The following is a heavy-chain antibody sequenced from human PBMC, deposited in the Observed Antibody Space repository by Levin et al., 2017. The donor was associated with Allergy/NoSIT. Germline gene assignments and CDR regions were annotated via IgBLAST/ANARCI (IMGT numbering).Heavy chain of an antibody. CDR2: ISYDGINK. CDR1: GFTFSSYA. J-gene: IGHJ4*02. CDR3: ARVASSYSSSWYFGY. D-gene: IGHD6-13*01. V-gene: IGHV3-30-3*01. Sequence: GGSLRLSCAASGFTFSSYAMHWVRQAPGKGLEWVALISYDGINKYYADSVKGRFTISRDNSKNTLYLQMNSLRAEDTAVYYCARVASSYSSSWYFGYWGQGTLVTVSS.